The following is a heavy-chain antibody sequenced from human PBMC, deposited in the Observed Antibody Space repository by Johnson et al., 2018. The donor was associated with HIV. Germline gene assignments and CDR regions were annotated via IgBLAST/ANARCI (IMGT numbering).Heavy chain of an antibody. D-gene: IGHD3-22*01. CDR3: ARDGYYYDSSGYYDHDGFDI. V-gene: IGHV3-30*04. CDR1: GFTFNSYT. Sequence: QVQLVESGGGVVQPGRSLRLSCAASGFTFNSYTIHWVRQAPGKGLEWVALIRYDGNNKYYVDSVKGRFTVSRDNSKNTLYLQMNSLRAEDTAVYYCARDGYYYDSSGYYDHDGFDIWGQGTMVTVSS. J-gene: IGHJ3*02. CDR2: IRYDGNNK.